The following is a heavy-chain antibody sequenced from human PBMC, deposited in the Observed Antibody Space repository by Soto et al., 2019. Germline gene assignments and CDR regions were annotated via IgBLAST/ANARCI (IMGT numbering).Heavy chain of an antibody. D-gene: IGHD2-15*01. V-gene: IGHV3-21*01. CDR1: GFTFSSYS. CDR2: ISSSSSYI. CDR3: ASGRYCSGGSCQTDY. J-gene: IGHJ4*02. Sequence: EVQLVESGGGLVKPGGSLRLSCAASGFTFSSYSMNWVRQAPGKGLEWVSSISSSSSYIYYADSVKGRFTISRDNAKNSLYLQMNSLRAEDTAVYYCASGRYCSGGSCQTDYWGQGTLVTVSS.